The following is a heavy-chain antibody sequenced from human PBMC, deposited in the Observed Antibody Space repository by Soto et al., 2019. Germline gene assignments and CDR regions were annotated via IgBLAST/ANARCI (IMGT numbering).Heavy chain of an antibody. J-gene: IGHJ4*02. D-gene: IGHD3-9*01. V-gene: IGHV3-33*01. Sequence: GSLRLSCAASGFTFSSYGMHWVRQAPGKGLEWVAVIWYDGSNKYYADSVKGRFTISRDNSKNTLYLQMNSLRAEDTAVYYCARGGEYYDILTGYYIDYWGQGTLVTVSS. CDR2: IWYDGSNK. CDR1: GFTFSSYG. CDR3: ARGGEYYDILTGYYIDY.